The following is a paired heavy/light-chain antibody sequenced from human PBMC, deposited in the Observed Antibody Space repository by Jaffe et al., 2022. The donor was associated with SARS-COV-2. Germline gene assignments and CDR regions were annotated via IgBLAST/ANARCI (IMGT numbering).Heavy chain of an antibody. CDR3: SRRDSTGYYNF. Sequence: QVQLQESGPGLVKPSETLSLTCTVSGGSINGYYWSWSRQPPGEGLEWVGFIYSSGSTIYNPSLGSRVTISVDTSKNQFSLNLSSVTAADTAVYFCSRRDSTGYYNFWGQGTLVTVSP. J-gene: IGHJ4*02. CDR1: GGSINGYY. CDR2: IYSSGST. V-gene: IGHV4-59*01. D-gene: IGHD3-22*01.
Light chain of an antibody. CDR2: AAS. Sequence: DIQLTQSPSFLSASVGDRVTITCRASQGIATYLAWYQQKPGKAPKLLIYAASTLQSGVPSRFSGSGSGTEFTLTISSLQPEDFATYYCQQLSTYPLTFGGGSKVEIK. CDR3: QQLSTYPLT. V-gene: IGKV1-9*01. CDR1: QGIATY. J-gene: IGKJ4*01.